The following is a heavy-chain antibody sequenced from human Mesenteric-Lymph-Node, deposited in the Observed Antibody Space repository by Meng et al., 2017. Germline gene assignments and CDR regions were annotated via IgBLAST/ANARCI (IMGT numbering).Heavy chain of an antibody. J-gene: IGHJ6*02. CDR1: GFTFNNYA. V-gene: IGHV3-23*01. CDR2: ISGSGVST. D-gene: IGHD6-19*01. Sequence: GGSLRLSCAASGFTFNNYAMAWVRQAPGKGLEWVSIISGSGVSTYYAASVKGRFTISRDSSRNTVYLQMNSLRADDTAIYYCAKDQVVAGRSYYYHVMDVWGQGTTVTVSS. CDR3: AKDQVVAGRSYYYHVMDV.